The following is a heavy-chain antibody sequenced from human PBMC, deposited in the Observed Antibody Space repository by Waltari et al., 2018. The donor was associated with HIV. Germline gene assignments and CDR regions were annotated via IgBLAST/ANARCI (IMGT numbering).Heavy chain of an antibody. Sequence: QVQLQESGPPVVKPSETLSLTCNVSGGSIAPYYWSWVRQSPGEGLEWIGNIYQTGVTTYNPSLKSRVSISVDTSDNQLFLELRSVTAADTAVYYCARQGVPVLHYYYNYYMDVWGRGTTVTVSS. CDR2: IYQTGVT. CDR3: ARQGVPVLHYYYNYYMDV. J-gene: IGHJ6*03. D-gene: IGHD3-10*01. V-gene: IGHV4-59*01. CDR1: GGSIAPYY.